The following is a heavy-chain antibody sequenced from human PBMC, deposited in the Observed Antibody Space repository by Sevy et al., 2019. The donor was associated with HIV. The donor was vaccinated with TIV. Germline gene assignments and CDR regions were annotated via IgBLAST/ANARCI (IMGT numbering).Heavy chain of an antibody. J-gene: IGHJ3*01. CDR2: ISTYNDNT. D-gene: IGHD6-6*01. CDR1: GYTFTSNG. V-gene: IGHV1-18*01. Sequence: ASVKVSCKASGYTFTSNGISWVRQAPGQGLEWMGWISTYNDNTNYAQQFQGRVTMTTDTSTTTAYMELRSLRSDDTAVYYCAREHSNSYSDVWGQGTVVTVSS. CDR3: AREHSNSYSDV.